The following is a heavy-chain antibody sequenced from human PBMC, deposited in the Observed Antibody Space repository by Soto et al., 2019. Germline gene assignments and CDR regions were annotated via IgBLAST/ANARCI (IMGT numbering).Heavy chain of an antibody. V-gene: IGHV3-53*01. CDR2: LYDVDGT. Sequence: DVQLVESGGGLIQPGESLRLSCAAFGLTVSGKKYVAWVRQAPGKGLEWISALYDVDGTYYADSVKGRFTTSTDSSKTTVYLQMNGLRPDDTAVYYCASWNEREHAYDVWGRGTTVTVSS. CDR3: ASWNEREHAYDV. D-gene: IGHD1-1*01. CDR1: GLTVSGKKY. J-gene: IGHJ3*01.